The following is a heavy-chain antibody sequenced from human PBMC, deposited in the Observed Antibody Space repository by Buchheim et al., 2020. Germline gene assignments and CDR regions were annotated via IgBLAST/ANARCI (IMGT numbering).Heavy chain of an antibody. J-gene: IGHJ5*02. Sequence: QVQLVESGGGVVQPGRSLRLSCAASGFTFSSYAMHWVRQAPGKGLEWVAVISYDGSNKYYADSVKGRFTISRDNSKNTLYLQMNSLRAEDTAVYYCSGIVVVRRPFDPWGQGTL. CDR1: GFTFSSYA. CDR3: SGIVVVRRPFDP. D-gene: IGHD3-22*01. V-gene: IGHV3-30-3*01. CDR2: ISYDGSNK.